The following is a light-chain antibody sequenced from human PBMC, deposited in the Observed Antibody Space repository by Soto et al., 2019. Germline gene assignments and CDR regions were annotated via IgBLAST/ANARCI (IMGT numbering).Light chain of an antibody. J-gene: IGKJ1*01. Sequence: DTQLTSSPSSLSASVGDRVTITCPTSQNIRSYFNWYQQKPGKAPKLLIYSTSTLQTGVPSRFSGSGSVTEFTLTISSLPPDDFATYYCLQDMNYPWTFGQGTKVDIK. CDR3: LQDMNYPWT. CDR1: QNIRSY. CDR2: STS. V-gene: IGKV1-39*01.